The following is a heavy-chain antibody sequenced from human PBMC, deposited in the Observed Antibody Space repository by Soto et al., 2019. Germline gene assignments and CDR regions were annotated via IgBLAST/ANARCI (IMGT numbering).Heavy chain of an antibody. D-gene: IGHD3-9*01. CDR3: ARVVLTITRGAFDA. V-gene: IGHV4-4*02. CDR2: ISHSGTS. Sequence: QVQLQESGPVLVKPSGTLSLTCAVSGGSISSSHWWTWVRQSPGKGLEYIGEISHSGTSNSTPSLKSRVTLSVDKSKNHFSLTLTSVTVADTAVYYCARVVLTITRGAFDAWGQGTLVIVSS. CDR1: GGSISSSHW. J-gene: IGHJ3*01.